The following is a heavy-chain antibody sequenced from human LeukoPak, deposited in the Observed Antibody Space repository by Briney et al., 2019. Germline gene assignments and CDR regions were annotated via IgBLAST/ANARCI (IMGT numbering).Heavy chain of an antibody. CDR3: AKDRRYSGTVAFDI. Sequence: GGSLRLSCAASGFTFSSYSMNWVRQAPGKGLEWVSAISGSGGSTYYADSVKGRFTISRDNSKNTLYLQMNSLRAEDTAVYYCAKDRRYSGTVAFDIWGQGTMVTVSS. CDR2: ISGSGGST. J-gene: IGHJ3*02. D-gene: IGHD1-7*01. CDR1: GFTFSSYS. V-gene: IGHV3-23*01.